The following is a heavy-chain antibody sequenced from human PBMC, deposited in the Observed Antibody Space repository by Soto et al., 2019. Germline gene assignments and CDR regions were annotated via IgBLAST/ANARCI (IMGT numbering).Heavy chain of an antibody. CDR2: VDPEDGAT. V-gene: IGHV1-69-2*01. D-gene: IGHD2-21*02. CDR3: ATDLRHIVVVTATNPPDY. J-gene: IGHJ4*02. Sequence: ASVKVSCKVSGYTFADYYMHWVHQAPGKGLEWMGLVDPEDGATIYAEKFQGRVTITAETSTDTAYMELSSLRSEDTAVYYCATDLRHIVVVTATNPPDYWGQGTLVTVSS. CDR1: GYTFADYY.